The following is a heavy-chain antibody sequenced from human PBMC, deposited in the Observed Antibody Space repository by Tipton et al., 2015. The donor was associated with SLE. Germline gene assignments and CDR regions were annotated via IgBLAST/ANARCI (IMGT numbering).Heavy chain of an antibody. J-gene: IGHJ4*02. Sequence: TLSLTCTVSGDSMSGHYWSWIRQSPGKGLEWIGYINYSGTPYNNPSLKSRVTISVDTSKNQFSLKLSSVTPADTAVYYCARGGRAGHFWSAEFDYWGQGTLVTVSS. D-gene: IGHD3-3*02. CDR2: INYSGTP. CDR1: GDSMSGHY. V-gene: IGHV4-59*11. CDR3: ARGGRAGHFWSAEFDY.